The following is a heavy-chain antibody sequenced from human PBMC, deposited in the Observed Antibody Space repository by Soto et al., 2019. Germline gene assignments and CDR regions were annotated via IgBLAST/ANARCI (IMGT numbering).Heavy chain of an antibody. J-gene: IGHJ6*02. CDR1: GGSISSGGYY. CDR3: ARVFGFGGMDV. D-gene: IGHD3-10*01. Sequence: QVQLQESGPGLVKPSQTLSLTCTVSGGSISSGGYYWSWIRQHPGKGLEWIGYIYYSGSTYYNPSLKRRITLSLXTSKNQFSLKLSSVTAADTAVYYCARVFGFGGMDVWGQGTTVTVSS. CDR2: IYYSGST. V-gene: IGHV4-31*03.